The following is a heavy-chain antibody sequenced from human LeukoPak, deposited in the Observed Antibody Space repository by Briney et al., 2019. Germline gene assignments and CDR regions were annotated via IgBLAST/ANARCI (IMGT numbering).Heavy chain of an antibody. J-gene: IGHJ4*02. Sequence: GGSLRLSCAASGFTFSSYGMHWVRQAPGKGLEWVAVISYDGSNKYYADSVKGRFTISRDNSKNTLYLQMNSLRAEDTAVYYCARVRRTTGTSFGYWGQGTLVTVSS. CDR3: ARVRRTTGTSFGY. CDR2: ISYDGSNK. D-gene: IGHD1-1*01. V-gene: IGHV3-30*19. CDR1: GFTFSSYG.